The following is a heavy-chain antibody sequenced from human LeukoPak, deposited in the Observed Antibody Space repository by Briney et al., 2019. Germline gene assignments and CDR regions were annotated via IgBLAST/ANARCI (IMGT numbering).Heavy chain of an antibody. CDR3: ARGGLAAAGIDY. CDR1: GFTFSNAW. J-gene: IGHJ4*02. D-gene: IGHD6-13*01. V-gene: IGHV3-33*08. Sequence: GGSLRLSCAASGFTFSNAWMSWVRQAPGKGLEWVAIIWYDGSNKYSADSVKGRVTISRDNSKNTLYLQMNSLRAEDTAIYYCARGGLAAAGIDYWGQGTLVTVSS. CDR2: IWYDGSNK.